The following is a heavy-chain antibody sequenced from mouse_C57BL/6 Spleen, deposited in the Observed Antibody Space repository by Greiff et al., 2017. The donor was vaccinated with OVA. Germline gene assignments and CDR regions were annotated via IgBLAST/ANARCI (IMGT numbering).Heavy chain of an antibody. V-gene: IGHV1-42*01. Sequence: VQLQQSGPELVKPGASVKISCKASGYSFTGYYMNWVKQSPEKSLEWIGEINPSTGGTTYNQKFKAKATLTADKSSSTAYMQLKILTAEDSAVYDCATYYSNYRYAMDYWGQGTSGTVST. CDR2: INPSTGGT. J-gene: IGHJ4*01. CDR3: ATYYSNYRYAMDY. D-gene: IGHD2-5*01. CDR1: GYSFTGYY.